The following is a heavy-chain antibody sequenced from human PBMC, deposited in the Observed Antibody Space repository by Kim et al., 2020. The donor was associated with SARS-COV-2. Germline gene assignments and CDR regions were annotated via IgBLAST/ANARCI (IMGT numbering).Heavy chain of an antibody. CDR1: GGFIGTGDYH. CDR2: IYHNGNT. D-gene: IGHD2-8*01. CDR3: VRQKGARTYYFDS. J-gene: IGHJ4*02. V-gene: IGHV4-39*01. Sequence: SETLSLTCTVSGGFIGTGDYHWGWIRQSPGKGLEWIGRIYHNGNTYYNPSLKSRVTISLDTSKNQFFPSLSSVTAADTAEFYCVRQKGARTYYFDSWGQGTLVTVSS.